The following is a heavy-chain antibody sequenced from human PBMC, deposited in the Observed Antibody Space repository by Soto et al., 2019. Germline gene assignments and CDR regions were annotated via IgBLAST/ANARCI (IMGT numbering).Heavy chain of an antibody. CDR1: GFTFGDWP. CDR2: ITNRPSGGTT. Sequence: PGGSLRLSCTASGFTFGDWPMAWVRQAPGKGLEWVGFITNRPSGGTTEYAASVKGRFTISRDDYKSIVYLHMNGLRTEDTAVYFCARDRSTPPGSSPDYYGMDVWGQGTTVTVSS. V-gene: IGHV3-49*04. D-gene: IGHD2-2*01. J-gene: IGHJ6*02. CDR3: ARDRSTPPGSSPDYYGMDV.